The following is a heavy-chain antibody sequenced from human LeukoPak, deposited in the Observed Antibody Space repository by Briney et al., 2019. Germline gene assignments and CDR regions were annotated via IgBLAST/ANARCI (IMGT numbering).Heavy chain of an antibody. CDR2: IYYSGST. V-gene: IGHV4-39*01. D-gene: IGHD3-16*01. CDR1: GGSISSSNW. J-gene: IGHJ4*02. CDR3: ARHDMIHYYDY. Sequence: SETLSLTCAVSGGSISSSNWWSWVRQPPGKGLEWIGSIYYSGSTYYNPSLKSRVTISVDTSKNQFSPKLSSVTAADTAVYYCARHDMIHYYDYWGQGTLVTVSS.